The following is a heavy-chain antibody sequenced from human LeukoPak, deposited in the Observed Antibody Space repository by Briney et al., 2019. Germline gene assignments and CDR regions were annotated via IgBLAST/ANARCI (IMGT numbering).Heavy chain of an antibody. V-gene: IGHV3-48*02. CDR2: ISSSSSTI. D-gene: IGHD1-26*01. CDR1: GFTFSSYS. Sequence: GGSLRLSCVASGFTFSSYSMSWVRQAPGKGLEWVSYISSSSSTIYYADSVKGRFSVSRDNAKNSLYLQLNSLRDEDTAVYYCARDGPYSGSYFADFDYWGQGTLVTVSS. CDR3: ARDGPYSGSYFADFDY. J-gene: IGHJ4*02.